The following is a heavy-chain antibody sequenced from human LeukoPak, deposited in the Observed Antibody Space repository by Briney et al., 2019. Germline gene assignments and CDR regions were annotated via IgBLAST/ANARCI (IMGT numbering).Heavy chain of an antibody. J-gene: IGHJ4*02. CDR2: IYINGTT. CDR1: GFIVSHNY. V-gene: IGHV3-53*01. D-gene: IGHD5-12*01. CDR3: ARGPRYSFY. Sequence: GGSLRLSCAASGFIVSHNYMTWVRQAPGKGLEWISVIYINGTTYYADSVKGRFTISRDQANNTLYLQMNTLRDEDTAVYYCARGPRYSFYWGQGTLVSVSS.